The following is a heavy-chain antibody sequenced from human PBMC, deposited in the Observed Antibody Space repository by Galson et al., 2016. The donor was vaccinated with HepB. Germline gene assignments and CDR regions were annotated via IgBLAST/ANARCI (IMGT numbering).Heavy chain of an antibody. V-gene: IGHV3-30*04. D-gene: IGHD2-8*01. CDR1: GSTFSSYA. CDR2: ISYDGNVK. J-gene: IGHJ4*02. CDR3: ATGYCTDGLCSNFDY. Sequence: SLRLSCAASGSTFSSYAMHWVRQAPGKGLEWVAVISYDGNVKYYTDSVKGRFTISKDNSRNTLYLQMNSLRAEDSAVYYCATGYCTDGLCSNFDYWGQGTLVTVSS.